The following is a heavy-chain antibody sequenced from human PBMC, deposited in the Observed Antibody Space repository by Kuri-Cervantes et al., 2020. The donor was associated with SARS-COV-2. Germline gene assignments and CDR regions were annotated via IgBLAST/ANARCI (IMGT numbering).Heavy chain of an antibody. V-gene: IGHV3-23*01. CDR2: ISGSGGSK. D-gene: IGHD1-26*01. Sequence: GESLKISCAASGFTFSSYAMSWVRQAPGKGLEWVSAISGSGGSKYYADSVKGRFTISRDNSKNTLYLQMNSLRAEDTAVYYCAKGPVGATGAFDIWGQGTMVTVSS. CDR1: GFTFSSYA. CDR3: AKGPVGATGAFDI. J-gene: IGHJ3*02.